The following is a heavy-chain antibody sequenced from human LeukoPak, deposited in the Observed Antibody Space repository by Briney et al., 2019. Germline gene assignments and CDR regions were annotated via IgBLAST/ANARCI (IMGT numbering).Heavy chain of an antibody. CDR2: INHSGST. D-gene: IGHD2-2*01. Sequence: PSGTLSLTCAVYGGSFSGYYWSWIRQPPGKGLEWIGEINHSGSTNYNPSLKSRVTISVDTSKNQFSLKLSSVTAADTAVYYCARRAGSYCSSTSCWKKDYFDYWGQGTLVTVSS. J-gene: IGHJ4*02. CDR3: ARRAGSYCSSTSCWKKDYFDY. V-gene: IGHV4-34*01. CDR1: GGSFSGYY.